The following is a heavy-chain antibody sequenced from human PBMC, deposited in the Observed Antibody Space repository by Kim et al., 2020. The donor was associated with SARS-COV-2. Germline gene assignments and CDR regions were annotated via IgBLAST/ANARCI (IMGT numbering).Heavy chain of an antibody. CDR1: GFTFSSYS. J-gene: IGHJ4*02. D-gene: IGHD6-13*01. Sequence: GGSLRLSCAASGFTFSSYSMNWVRQAPGKGLEWVSSISSSSSYIYYADSVKGRFTISRDNAKNSLYLQMNSLRAEDTAVYYCARDLLAAAGTVEDWGQGTLVTVSS. CDR2: ISSSSSYI. V-gene: IGHV3-21*01. CDR3: ARDLLAAAGTVED.